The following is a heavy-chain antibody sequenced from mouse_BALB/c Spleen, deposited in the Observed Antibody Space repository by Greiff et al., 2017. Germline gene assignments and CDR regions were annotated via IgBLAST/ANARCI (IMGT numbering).Heavy chain of an antibody. D-gene: IGHD1-1*01. CDR1: YTFS. CDR3: SEDSAVYYCTSYGSSYGYFDY. Sequence: VQRVESGPELARPWASVKISCQAFYTFSRRVYFAIRDTNYWMQWVKQRPGQGLEWIGAIYPGNGDTSYNQKFKGKATLTADKSSSTAYMELRSLTSEDSAVYYCTSYGSSYGYFDYWGQGTTLTVSS. J-gene: IGHJ2*01. V-gene: IGHV1-87*01. CDR2: GQGLEWIG.